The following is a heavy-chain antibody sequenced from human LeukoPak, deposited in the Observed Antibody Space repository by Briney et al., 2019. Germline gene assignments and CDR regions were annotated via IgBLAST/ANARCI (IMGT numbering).Heavy chain of an antibody. CDR1: GFTFSSYA. Sequence: QSGGSLRLSCAASGFTFSSYAMSWVRQAPGKGLEWVSAISGSGGSTYYADSVKGRFTISRDNSKNTLYLQMNSLRAEDTAVYYCTTMGRYFDENDYWGLGTLVTVSS. V-gene: IGHV3-23*01. CDR2: ISGSGGST. J-gene: IGHJ4*02. D-gene: IGHD3-9*01. CDR3: TTMGRYFDENDY.